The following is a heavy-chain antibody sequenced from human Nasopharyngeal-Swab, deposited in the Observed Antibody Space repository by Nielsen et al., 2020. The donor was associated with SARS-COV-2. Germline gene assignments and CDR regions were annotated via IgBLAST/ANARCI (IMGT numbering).Heavy chain of an antibody. CDR2: IYWDDDK. Sequence: WIRQPPGKALEWLALIYWDDDKRYSPSLKSRLTITKDTSKNQVVLTMTNMDPVDTATYYCARSVAAAVLAEYFQHWGQGTLVTVSS. D-gene: IGHD6-13*01. CDR3: ARSVAAAVLAEYFQH. V-gene: IGHV2-5*02. J-gene: IGHJ1*01.